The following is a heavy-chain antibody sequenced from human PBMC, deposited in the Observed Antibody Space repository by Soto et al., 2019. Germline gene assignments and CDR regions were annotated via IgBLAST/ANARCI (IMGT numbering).Heavy chain of an antibody. J-gene: IGHJ5*02. V-gene: IGHV4-61*01. CDR2: IYYSGST. D-gene: IGHD2-15*01. Sequence: QVQLQESGPGLVKPSETLSLTCTVSGGSVSSGSYYWSWIRQPPGKGLEWIGYIYYSGSTNYNPSLKSLVTISVDTSKNQFSLKLSSVTAADTAVYYCARGERIVVVVAATLGWFDPWGQGTLVTVSS. CDR1: GGSVSSGSYY. CDR3: ARGERIVVVVAATLGWFDP.